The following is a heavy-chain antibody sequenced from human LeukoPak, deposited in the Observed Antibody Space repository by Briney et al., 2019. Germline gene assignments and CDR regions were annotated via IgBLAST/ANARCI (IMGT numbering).Heavy chain of an antibody. D-gene: IGHD2-2*01. CDR1: GGSFSGYY. J-gene: IGHJ5*02. CDR3: ARFPGEYQLLPFQNWFDP. V-gene: IGHV4-34*01. Sequence: SETLSLTCAVYGGSFSGYYWSWIRQPPGKGLEWIGEINHSGSTNYNPSLKSRVTISVDTSKNQFSLKLSSVTAADTAVYYCARFPGEYQLLPFQNWFDPWGQGTLVTVSS. CDR2: INHSGST.